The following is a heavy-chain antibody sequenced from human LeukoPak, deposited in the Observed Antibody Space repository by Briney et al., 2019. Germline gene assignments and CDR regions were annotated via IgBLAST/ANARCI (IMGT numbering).Heavy chain of an antibody. CDR2: IIPIFGTP. J-gene: IGHJ4*02. CDR1: GGTFSNYA. V-gene: IGHV1-69*05. Sequence: SVKVSCKASGGTFSNYAVTWVRQAPGQGLEWMGRIIPIFGTPNYAQRFQGRVTITTDESTSTAYMELSSLRSEDTAVYYCARSSGSGDFDYWGQGTLVTVSS. CDR3: ARSSGSGDFDY. D-gene: IGHD3-10*01.